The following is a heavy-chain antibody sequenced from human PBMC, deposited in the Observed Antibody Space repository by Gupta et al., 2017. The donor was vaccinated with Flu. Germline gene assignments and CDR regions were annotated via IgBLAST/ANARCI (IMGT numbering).Heavy chain of an antibody. V-gene: IGHV3-7*01. Sequence: EGQLGAPGGGLVQPGGSLVHSCGAYGFTFSSYCMSWVRQAPGKGLEWVANIKQDGSEKYYVDSVKGRFTISRDNAKNSLYLQMNSLRAEDTAVYYCAREEDGYNYPDYWGQGTLVTVSS. D-gene: IGHD5-12*01. CDR2: IKQDGSEK. J-gene: IGHJ4*02. CDR3: AREEDGYNYPDY. CDR1: GFTFSSYC.